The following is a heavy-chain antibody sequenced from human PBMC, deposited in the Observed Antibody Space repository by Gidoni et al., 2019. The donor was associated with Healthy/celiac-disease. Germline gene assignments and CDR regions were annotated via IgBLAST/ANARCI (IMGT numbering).Heavy chain of an antibody. V-gene: IGHV3-15*01. CDR2: IKSNTDGGTT. Sequence: EVQMVESGGGLVKPGGSIRLSCAPSGFTFRHAWMSWVRQAQGKGLEGVGRIKSNTDGGTTDYAAPVKGRFTISRDDSKNTLYLQMNSLKTEDTAVYYCTATVYDYVWGSYRSFDYWGQGTLVTVSS. J-gene: IGHJ4*02. CDR3: TATVYDYVWGSYRSFDY. CDR1: GFTFRHAW. D-gene: IGHD3-16*02.